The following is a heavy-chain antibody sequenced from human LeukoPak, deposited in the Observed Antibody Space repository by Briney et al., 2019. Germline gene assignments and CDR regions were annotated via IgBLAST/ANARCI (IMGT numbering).Heavy chain of an antibody. Sequence: SVKVSCKASGGTFSNDTISWVRQAPGQGLEWMGGIIPIFGTANYAQKFQGRVTITADESTSTAYMELSSLRSEDTAVYYCAKGSYYYDSSGYYNWFDPWGRGTLVTVSS. J-gene: IGHJ5*02. D-gene: IGHD3-22*01. CDR2: IIPIFGTA. CDR1: GGTFSNDT. V-gene: IGHV1-69*13. CDR3: AKGSYYYDSSGYYNWFDP.